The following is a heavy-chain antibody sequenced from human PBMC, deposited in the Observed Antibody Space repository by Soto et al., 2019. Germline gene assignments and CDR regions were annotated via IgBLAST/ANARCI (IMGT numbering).Heavy chain of an antibody. Sequence: LRLSCAASGFTFTIFAMSWVRQSPGKGLEWVSTISGSGGSTYYADAVKGRFTISRDNSMGTLYLQMKSLRVEDTAIYYCAKEVSLGSTVDLGYWGQGTLVTVSS. V-gene: IGHV3-23*01. D-gene: IGHD7-27*01. J-gene: IGHJ4*02. CDR3: AKEVSLGSTVDLGY. CDR1: GFTFTIFA. CDR2: ISGSGGST.